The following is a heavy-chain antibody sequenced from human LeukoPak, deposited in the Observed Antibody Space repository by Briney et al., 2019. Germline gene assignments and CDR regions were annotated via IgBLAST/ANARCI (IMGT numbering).Heavy chain of an antibody. CDR1: GYSFSNYW. Sequence: GESLKISCQGSGYSFSNYWIAWVRQMPGKGLEWMGIIYPSDSDTRYSPSFQGQVTISADKSISTAYLQWSSLKASDTAMYYCARQVVETTPSDAFDIWGQGTMVTVSS. V-gene: IGHV5-51*01. J-gene: IGHJ3*02. CDR2: IYPSDSDT. D-gene: IGHD2-15*01. CDR3: ARQVVETTPSDAFDI.